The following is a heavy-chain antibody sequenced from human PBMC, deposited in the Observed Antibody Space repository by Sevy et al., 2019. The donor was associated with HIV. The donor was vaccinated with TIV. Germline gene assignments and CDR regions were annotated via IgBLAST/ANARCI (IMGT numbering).Heavy chain of an antibody. CDR3: ARRGNYYGSGSYYGAGLNWLDP. J-gene: IGHJ5*02. Sequence: GGSLRLSCAASGFTFSSYWMHWVRQAPGKGLVWVSRINSDGSSTTYADSVKGRFTISRDNAKNTLYLQMNSLRAEDTAVYYCARRGNYYGSGSYYGAGLNWLDPWGQGTLVTVSS. D-gene: IGHD3-10*01. CDR1: GFTFSSYW. V-gene: IGHV3-74*01. CDR2: INSDGSST.